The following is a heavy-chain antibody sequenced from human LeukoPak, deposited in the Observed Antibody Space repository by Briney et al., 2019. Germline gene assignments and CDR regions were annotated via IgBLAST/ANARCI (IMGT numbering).Heavy chain of an antibody. CDR2: IRNDGTKT. J-gene: IGHJ6*03. CDR3: AKDFDGSTWFGRNYMDV. Sequence: GGPLRLSCAASRFTFSTYGMHWVRRAPGKGLEWVAYIRNDGTKTNYADSVKGRFTISRDNSKNTLYLQMNSLRAEDTAVYYCAKDFDGSTWFGRNYMDVWGKGTTVTVS. CDR1: RFTFSTYG. D-gene: IGHD6-13*01. V-gene: IGHV3-30*02.